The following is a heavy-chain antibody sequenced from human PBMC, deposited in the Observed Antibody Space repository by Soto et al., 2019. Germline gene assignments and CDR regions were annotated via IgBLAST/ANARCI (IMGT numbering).Heavy chain of an antibody. CDR3: AREYTAWPLAYGLDV. CDR2: ISSRSAI. D-gene: IGHD2-2*02. V-gene: IGHV3-21*01. CDR1: GFTFSTYS. J-gene: IGHJ6*02. Sequence: GGSLRLSCVGSGFTFSTYSINWVRQAPGKGRGWVSSISSRSAIYYEDSVKGRFTISRDNAKNSVSLQMNSLRAEDTAVYYCAREYTAWPLAYGLDVWGQGTTVTVSS.